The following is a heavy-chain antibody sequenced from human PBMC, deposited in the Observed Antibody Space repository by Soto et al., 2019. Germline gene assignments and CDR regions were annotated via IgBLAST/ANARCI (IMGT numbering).Heavy chain of an antibody. CDR2: IIPIFGTA. J-gene: IGHJ6*02. CDR3: ARSQGGSSSLDIYYYYYYGMDV. V-gene: IGHV1-69*01. Sequence: QVQLVQSGAEVKKPGSSVKVSCKAPGGTFSSYAISWVRQAPGQGLEWMGGIIPIFGTAKYAKKFQGRVTITADESRSTGYMELSSLRSEDTAVYYCARSQGGSSSLDIYYYYYYGMDVWGQGTTVTVSS. CDR1: GGTFSSYA. D-gene: IGHD2-15*01.